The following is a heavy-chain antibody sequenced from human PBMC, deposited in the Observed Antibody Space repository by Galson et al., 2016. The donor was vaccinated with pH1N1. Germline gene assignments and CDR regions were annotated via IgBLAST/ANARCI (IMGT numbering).Heavy chain of an antibody. J-gene: IGHJ3*02. V-gene: IGHV5-51*01. D-gene: IGHD3-16*01. CDR2: IYPADSDT. CDR1: GYSFTNYW. Sequence: QSGAEVKKPGDSLKIPCKASGYSFTNYWIGWVRQMPGKGLEWMGIIYPADSDTRYSPSFQGRVTISADSSIRTTYLRWSSLKASDTAMYYCARQGGHVRSGSDALDIWGPGTMVTVSS. CDR3: ARQGGHVRSGSDALDI.